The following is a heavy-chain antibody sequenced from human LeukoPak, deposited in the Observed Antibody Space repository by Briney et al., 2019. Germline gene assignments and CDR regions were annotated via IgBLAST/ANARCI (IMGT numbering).Heavy chain of an antibody. J-gene: IGHJ4*02. CDR1: GFTFSSYA. D-gene: IGHD6-13*01. Sequence: GGSLRLSCAASGFTFSSYAMSWVRQAPGKGLEWVSAISGSGGSTYYADSVKGRFSISRDNSKDTLNLQMNSLRAEDTAIYYCVQSTAWYRSSWYLIYWGQGILVTVSS. V-gene: IGHV3-23*01. CDR3: VQSTAWYRSSWYLIY. CDR2: ISGSGGST.